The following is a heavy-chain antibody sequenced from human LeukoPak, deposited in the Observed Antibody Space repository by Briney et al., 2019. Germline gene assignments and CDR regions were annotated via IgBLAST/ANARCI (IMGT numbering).Heavy chain of an antibody. CDR1: GGSISSSSYY. V-gene: IGHV4-39*01. CDR3: ARPTGSSGEPFDY. J-gene: IGHJ4*02. Sequence: SETLSLTCTVSGGSISSSSYYWGWIRQPPGKGLEWIGSIYYSGSTYYNPSLKSRVTISVDTSKNQFSLKLSSVTAADTAVYYCARPTGSSGEPFDYWGQGTLVTVSS. CDR2: IYYSGST. D-gene: IGHD6-25*01.